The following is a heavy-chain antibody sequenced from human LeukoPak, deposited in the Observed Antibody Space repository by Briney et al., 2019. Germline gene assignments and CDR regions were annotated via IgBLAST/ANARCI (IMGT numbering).Heavy chain of an antibody. D-gene: IGHD3-22*01. CDR3: ARKEGYYYDSSGPLPFDY. V-gene: IGHV1-18*01. J-gene: IGHJ4*02. Sequence: GASVKVSCKASGYTFTSYGISWVRQAPGQGLEWMGWISAYIGNTNYAQKLQGRVTMTTDTSTSTAYMELRSLRSDDTAVYYCARKEGYYYDSSGPLPFDYWGQGTLVTVSS. CDR2: ISAYIGNT. CDR1: GYTFTSYG.